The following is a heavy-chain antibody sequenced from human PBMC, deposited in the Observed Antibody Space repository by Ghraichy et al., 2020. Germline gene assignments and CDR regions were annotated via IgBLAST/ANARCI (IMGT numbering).Heavy chain of an antibody. J-gene: IGHJ4*02. CDR3: ARDIRVGATFGY. V-gene: IGHV1-69*13. CDR1: GGTFSSYA. D-gene: IGHD1-26*01. CDR2: IIPIFGTA. Sequence: SVKVSCKASGGTFSSYAISWVRQAPGQGLEWMGGIIPIFGTANYAQKFQGRVTITADESTSTAYMELSSLRSEDTAVYYCARDIRVGATFGYWGQGTLVTVSS.